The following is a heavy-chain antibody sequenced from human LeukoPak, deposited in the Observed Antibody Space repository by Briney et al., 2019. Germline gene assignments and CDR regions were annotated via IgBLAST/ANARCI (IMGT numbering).Heavy chain of an antibody. CDR1: GYIFGNMW. D-gene: IGHD2-15*01. Sequence: GGSLRLSCAGSGYIFGNMWMSWVRQAPGKGLEWVSGISGSGARTYNADSVKGRFTISRDNSKNTLFLQMNSLTPEDTAVYYCAKGRAAEVVAAFNYWGQGTVVTVSS. V-gene: IGHV3-23*01. CDR2: ISGSGART. J-gene: IGHJ4*02. CDR3: AKGRAAEVVAAFNY.